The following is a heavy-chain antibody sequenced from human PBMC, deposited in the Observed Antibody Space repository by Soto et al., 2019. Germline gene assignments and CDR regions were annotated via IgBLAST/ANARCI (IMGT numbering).Heavy chain of an antibody. CDR1: GYIFSNYG. Sequence: QVQLVQSGPEVKNPGASVKVSCKASGYIFSNYGITWVRQAPGQGLEWMGWFSAYNGNSVYARKFQDRVSMTTEASTTTAYMELRRLRSDDTAVYYCARDPMVRGLTIGIDHWGQGTPVTVSS. V-gene: IGHV1-18*01. CDR2: FSAYNGNS. CDR3: ARDPMVRGLTIGIDH. D-gene: IGHD3-10*01. J-gene: IGHJ4*02.